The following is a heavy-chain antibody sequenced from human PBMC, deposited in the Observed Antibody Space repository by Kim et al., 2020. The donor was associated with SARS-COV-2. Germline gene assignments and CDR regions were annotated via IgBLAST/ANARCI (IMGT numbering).Heavy chain of an antibody. J-gene: IGHJ4*02. D-gene: IGHD3-3*01. CDR3: ARGRITIFGVVTEFDY. V-gene: IGHV4-31*02. Sequence: LKSRVTISVDTSKNQFSLKLSSVTSADTAVYYCARGRITIFGVVTEFDYWGQGTLVTVSS.